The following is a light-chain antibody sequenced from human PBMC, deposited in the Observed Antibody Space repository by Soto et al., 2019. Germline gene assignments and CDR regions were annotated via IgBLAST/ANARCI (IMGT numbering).Light chain of an antibody. CDR3: QQYGSSPPNT. V-gene: IGKV3-20*01. CDR2: GAS. J-gene: IGKJ5*01. Sequence: DIVLTQSPGTLSLSPGERATLSCRASQSVSSSFLAWYQQKHGQAPRLLIYGASSRATGIPDRFSGSGSGADFTLTISRLEPEDFAVYYCQQYGSSPPNTFGQGTRLGL. CDR1: QSVSSSF.